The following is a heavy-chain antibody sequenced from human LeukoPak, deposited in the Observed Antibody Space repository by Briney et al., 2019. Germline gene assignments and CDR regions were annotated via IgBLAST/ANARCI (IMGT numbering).Heavy chain of an antibody. CDR1: ADSFSSHY. CDR3: ARDLVTVTKGFDI. J-gene: IGHJ3*02. Sequence: PSETLSLTCAVSADSFSSHYWTWIRHPPGKGLEWIGYISYIGSTNYNPSLTSRVTIPIATSKNQFSLTLRSVTAADTAVYYCARDLVTVTKGFDIWGQGTMVSVPS. V-gene: IGHV4-59*11. D-gene: IGHD4-17*01. CDR2: ISYIGST.